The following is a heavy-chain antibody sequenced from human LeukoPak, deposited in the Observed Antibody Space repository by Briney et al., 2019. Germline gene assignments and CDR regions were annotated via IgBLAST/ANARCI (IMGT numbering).Heavy chain of an antibody. CDR1: GGSISSGGYY. Sequence: SETLSLTCTVSGGSISSGGYYWSWIRDHPGKGLEWIGHIYYSGSTYYNPSLKSRVTISVDTSKNQFSLKLSSVTAADTAVYYCARGLEDIVVVPAAIGWFDPWGQGTLVTVSS. CDR3: ARGLEDIVVVPAAIGWFDP. J-gene: IGHJ5*02. CDR2: IYYSGST. V-gene: IGHV4-31*03. D-gene: IGHD2-2*02.